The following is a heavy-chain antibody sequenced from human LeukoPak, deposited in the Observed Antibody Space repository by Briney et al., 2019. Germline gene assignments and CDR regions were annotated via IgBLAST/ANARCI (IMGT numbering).Heavy chain of an antibody. Sequence: GGSLRLSCAASGFTFSSFAMSWVRQAPGKGLEWVSTISSGGGSTYYADSVRGRFTISRDNSKNTVFLQMNSLRAEDTAVYYCAKDIYGDYEYYLDYWGRGTLVTVSS. V-gene: IGHV3-23*01. CDR3: AKDIYGDYEYYLDY. CDR1: GFTFSSFA. CDR2: ISSGGGST. D-gene: IGHD4-17*01. J-gene: IGHJ4*02.